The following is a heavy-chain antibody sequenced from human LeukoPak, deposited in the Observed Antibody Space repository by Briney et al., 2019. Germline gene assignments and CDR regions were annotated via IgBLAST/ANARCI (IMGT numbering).Heavy chain of an antibody. V-gene: IGHV3-23*01. D-gene: IGHD3-10*01. CDR2: ISGSGDSK. Sequence: PGGSLRLSCAASGLTFSTSAMSWVRQARGKGLQWGSAISGSGDSKHYADSVEGRFTISRENSKNTLFLQMNSLRAEDTAIYYCANIWFGELFTFDYWGQGTLVTVSS. CDR1: GLTFSTSA. J-gene: IGHJ4*02. CDR3: ANIWFGELFTFDY.